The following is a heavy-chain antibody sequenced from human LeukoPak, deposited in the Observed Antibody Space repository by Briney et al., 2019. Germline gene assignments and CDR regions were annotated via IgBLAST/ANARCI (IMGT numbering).Heavy chain of an antibody. J-gene: IGHJ4*02. CDR3: AKVLLPYYYDSSGYHTGYYFDY. D-gene: IGHD3-22*01. Sequence: GGSLRLSCAVSGFTFSTYAMSWVRQAPGKGLEWVSAISDSGGSTYYADSVKGRFTISRDNSKNTLYLQMNSLRAEDTAVYYCAKVLLPYYYDSSGYHTGYYFDYWGQGTLVTVSS. V-gene: IGHV3-23*01. CDR2: ISDSGGST. CDR1: GFTFSTYA.